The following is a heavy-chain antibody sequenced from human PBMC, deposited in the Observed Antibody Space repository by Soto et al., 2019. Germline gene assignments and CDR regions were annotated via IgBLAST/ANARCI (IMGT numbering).Heavy chain of an antibody. CDR1: GGSISRYY. CDR3: ARAYRYYFDC. V-gene: IGHV4-59*01. Sequence: QVQLQESGPVLVSPSGTLSLTCTVSGGSISRYYWSWIRQPPGKGLEWIGYIHYSGSTNYNPSLKSRVSISVDTSETQFSLKLRSVTAADTAVYYCARAYRYYFDCWGQGTLVTVYS. D-gene: IGHD1-1*01. CDR2: IHYSGST. J-gene: IGHJ4*02.